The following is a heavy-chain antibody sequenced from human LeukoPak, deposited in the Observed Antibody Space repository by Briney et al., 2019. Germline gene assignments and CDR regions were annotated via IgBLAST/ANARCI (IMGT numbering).Heavy chain of an antibody. J-gene: IGHJ6*03. CDR2: IYYSGST. CDR1: GGYICSHY. Sequence: SETLSLTCTVSGGYICSHYWSWIRQPPGKGLEWMGYIYYSGSTNYNPSLKSRVTISVDTSKNQFSLKLSSVTAADTAVYYCAREIVVPAATTIYYYYYYMDVWGKGATVTVSS. CDR3: AREIVVPAATTIYYYYYYMDV. V-gene: IGHV4-59*11. D-gene: IGHD2-2*01.